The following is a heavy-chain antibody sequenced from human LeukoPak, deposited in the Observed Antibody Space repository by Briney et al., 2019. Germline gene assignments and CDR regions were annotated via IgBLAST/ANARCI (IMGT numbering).Heavy chain of an antibody. CDR3: TTDSSSWYVYGWFDP. CDR1: GFTFSNAW. D-gene: IGHD6-13*01. Sequence: PGGSLRLFCAAPGFTFSNAWMSWVRQAPGKGLEWVGRIKSKTDGGTTDYAAPVKGRFTISRDDSKNTLYLQMNSLKTEDTAVYYCTTDSSSWYVYGWFDPWGQGTLVTVSS. CDR2: IKSKTDGGTT. V-gene: IGHV3-15*01. J-gene: IGHJ5*02.